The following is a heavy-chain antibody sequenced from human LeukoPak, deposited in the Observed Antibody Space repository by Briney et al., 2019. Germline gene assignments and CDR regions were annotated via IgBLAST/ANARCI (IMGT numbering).Heavy chain of an antibody. D-gene: IGHD5-18*01. CDR2: ISGSGGST. CDR3: AKDKYSPNINNWFDP. V-gene: IGHV3-23*01. J-gene: IGHJ5*02. CDR1: GFTFSSYA. Sequence: GGSLRLSCAASGFTFSSYAMSWVRQAPWKGLEWVSAISGSGGSTYYADSVKGRFTISRDNSKNTLYLQMNSLRAEDTAVYYCAKDKYSPNINNWFDPWGQGTLVTVSS.